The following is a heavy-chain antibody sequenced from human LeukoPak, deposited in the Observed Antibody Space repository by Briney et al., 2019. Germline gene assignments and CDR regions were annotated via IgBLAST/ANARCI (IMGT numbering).Heavy chain of an antibody. J-gene: IGHJ6*02. CDR3: ARGAPSSGWYRGYYYYGMDV. CDR2: INHSGST. Sequence: PGGSLRLSCAASGFTFSSYAMSWIRQPPGKGLEWIGEINHSGSTNYNPSLKSRVTISVDTSKNQFSLKLSSVTAADTAVYYCARGAPSSGWYRGYYYYGMDVWGQGTTVTVSS. D-gene: IGHD6-19*01. CDR1: GFTFSSYA. V-gene: IGHV4-34*01.